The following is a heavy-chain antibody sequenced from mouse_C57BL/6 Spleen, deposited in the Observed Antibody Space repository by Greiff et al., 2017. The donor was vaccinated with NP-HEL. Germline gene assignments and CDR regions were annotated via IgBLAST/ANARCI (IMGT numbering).Heavy chain of an antibody. Sequence: DVKLQESGPGLVKPSQSLSLTCSVTGYSITSGYYWNWIRQFPGNKLEWMGYISYDGSNNYNPSLKNRISITRDTSKNQFFLKLNSVTTEDTATYYCARAPHWYFDVWGTGTTVTVSS. J-gene: IGHJ1*03. V-gene: IGHV3-6*01. CDR1: GYSITSGYY. CDR2: ISYDGSN. CDR3: ARAPHWYFDV.